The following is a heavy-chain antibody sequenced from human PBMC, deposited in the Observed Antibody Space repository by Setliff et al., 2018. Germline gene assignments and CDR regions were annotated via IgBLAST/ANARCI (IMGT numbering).Heavy chain of an antibody. CDR2: IYYSGST. Sequence: SETLSLTCTVSGGSISSSSYYWGWIRQPPGKGLEWIGSIYYSGSTYYNPSLKSRVTISVDTSKNQFSLKLSSVTAADTAVYYCARGLSRGGSWGQGTLVTVS. D-gene: IGHD3-10*01. V-gene: IGHV4-39*07. CDR1: GGSISSSSYY. CDR3: ARGLSRGGS. J-gene: IGHJ5*02.